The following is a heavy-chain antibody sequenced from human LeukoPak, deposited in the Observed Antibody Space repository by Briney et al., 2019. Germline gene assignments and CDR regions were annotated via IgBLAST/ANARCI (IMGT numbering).Heavy chain of an antibody. J-gene: IGHJ4*02. CDR2: IYYSGST. CDR3: ARRMANGGVIFDY. D-gene: IGHD3-10*01. Sequence: TSETLSLTCTVSGGSISSHYWSWIRQPPGKGLEWIGYIYYSGSTNYNPSLKSRVTISVDTSKNQFSLKLSSVTAADTAVYYCARRMANGGVIFDYWGQGTLVTVSS. CDR1: GGSISSHY. V-gene: IGHV4-59*11.